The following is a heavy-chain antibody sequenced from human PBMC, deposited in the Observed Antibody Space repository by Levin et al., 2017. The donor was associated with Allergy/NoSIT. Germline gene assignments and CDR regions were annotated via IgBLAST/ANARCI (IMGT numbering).Heavy chain of an antibody. V-gene: IGHV1-18*01. D-gene: IGHD3-10*01. CDR1: GYTFTSYG. Sequence: VASVKVSCKASGYTFTSYGISWVRQAPGQGLEWMGWISAYNGNTNYAQKLQGRVTMTTDTSTSTAYMELRSLRSDDTAVYYCARQGFGELSSALPDYWGQGTLVTVSS. J-gene: IGHJ4*02. CDR2: ISAYNGNT. CDR3: ARQGFGELSSALPDY.